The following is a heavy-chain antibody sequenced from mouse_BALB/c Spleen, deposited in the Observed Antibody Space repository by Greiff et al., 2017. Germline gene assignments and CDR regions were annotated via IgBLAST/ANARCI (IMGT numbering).Heavy chain of an antibody. CDR1: GFTFSSFG. CDR3: ARWGITTRDAMDY. V-gene: IGHV5-17*02. D-gene: IGHD2-4*01. J-gene: IGHJ4*01. Sequence: EVQRVESGGGLVQPGGSRKLSCAASGFTFSSFGMHWVRQAPEKGLEWVAYISSGSSTIYYADTVKGRFTISRDNPKNTLFLQMTSLRSEDTAMYYCARWGITTRDAMDYWGQGTSVTVSS. CDR2: ISSGSSTI.